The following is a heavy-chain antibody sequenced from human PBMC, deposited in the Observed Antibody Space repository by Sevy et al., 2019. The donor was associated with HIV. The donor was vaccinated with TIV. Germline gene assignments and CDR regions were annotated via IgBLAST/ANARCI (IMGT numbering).Heavy chain of an antibody. V-gene: IGHV3-15*01. J-gene: IGHJ4*02. CDR1: GFTFSKYS. CDR3: TTASWSQEDYYSY. CDR2: IKGKIYDGTI. D-gene: IGHD6-13*01. Sequence: GGSLRLSCAASGFTFSKYSMSWVRQPPGKGLEWVGRIKGKIYDGTIDYAAPVKGRFSISRDDSKNTLYLQMNSLKTEDTAVYYCTTASWSQEDYYSYWGQGTLVTVSS.